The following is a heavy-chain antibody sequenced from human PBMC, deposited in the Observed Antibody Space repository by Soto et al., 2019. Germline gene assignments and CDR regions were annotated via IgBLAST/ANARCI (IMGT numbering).Heavy chain of an antibody. CDR3: AREGINYGMDV. Sequence: HPGGSLRLSCAASGITFSNYGMHWVRQAPGKGLEWVAVIWYDGSNKYYAESVKGRFTISRDNSKDTLYLQMNSLRVEDTAVYYCAREGINYGMDVWGQGTTVTVSS. V-gene: IGHV3-33*01. CDR2: IWYDGSNK. J-gene: IGHJ6*02. CDR1: GITFSNYG. D-gene: IGHD1-20*01.